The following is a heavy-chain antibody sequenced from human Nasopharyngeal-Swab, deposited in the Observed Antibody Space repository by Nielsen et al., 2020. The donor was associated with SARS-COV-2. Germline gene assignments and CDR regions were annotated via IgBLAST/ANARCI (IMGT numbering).Heavy chain of an antibody. D-gene: IGHD3-10*01. J-gene: IGHJ4*02. CDR2: IYQNGYT. V-gene: IGHV4-59*02. CDR1: GDSGISSY. Sequence: SETLSLTCTVSGDSGISSYWSWLRQTPGKGLEWIGYIYQNGYTNYNPSLKSRITMSIETSRKQFSLRLRSATAADTAMYYCAKEGEGGPNYFEFWGQGNLGTVSS. CDR3: AKEGEGGPNYFEF.